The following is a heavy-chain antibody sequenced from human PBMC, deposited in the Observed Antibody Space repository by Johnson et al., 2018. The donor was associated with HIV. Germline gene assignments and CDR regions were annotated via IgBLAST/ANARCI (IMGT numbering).Heavy chain of an antibody. CDR3: ARGPPPFARFGVAAKPNDGFDI. J-gene: IGHJ3*02. Sequence: VQLVESGGGLVQPGGSLRLSCVVSGFNVSSNYMSWVRQAPGKGLEWVSVIYKGGSVYYVDSVKGRFIISRDNSKNTVFLHMSSLGAEDTAVYYCARGPPPFARFGVAAKPNDGFDIWGQGTMVTVSS. CDR2: IYKGGSV. V-gene: IGHV3-66*01. D-gene: IGHD3-3*01. CDR1: GFNVSSNY.